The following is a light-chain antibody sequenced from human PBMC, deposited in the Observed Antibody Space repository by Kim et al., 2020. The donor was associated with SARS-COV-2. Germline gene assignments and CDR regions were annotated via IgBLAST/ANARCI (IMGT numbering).Light chain of an antibody. CDR3: QAWDSSTANYV. J-gene: IGLJ1*01. CDR1: KLGDKY. CDR2: QDS. Sequence: PGKTASIPCSGDKLGDKYACWYQQKPGQSPVLVIYQDSKRPSGIPERFSGSNSGNTATLTISGTQAMDEADYYCQAWDSSTANYVFGTGTKVTVL. V-gene: IGLV3-1*01.